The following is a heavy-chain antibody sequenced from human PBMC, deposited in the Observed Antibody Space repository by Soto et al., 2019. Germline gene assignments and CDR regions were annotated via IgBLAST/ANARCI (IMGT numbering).Heavy chain of an antibody. CDR3: ARTYYDILTGFYYFDY. CDR2: IYYSGST. CDR1: GGSISSYY. V-gene: IGHV4-59*08. Sequence: SETLSLTCTVSGGSISSYYWSWIRQPPGKGLEWIGYIYYSGSTNYNPSLKSRVTISVDTSKNQFSLKLSSVTAADTAVYYCARTYYDILTGFYYFDYWGQGTLVTVSS. D-gene: IGHD3-9*01. J-gene: IGHJ4*02.